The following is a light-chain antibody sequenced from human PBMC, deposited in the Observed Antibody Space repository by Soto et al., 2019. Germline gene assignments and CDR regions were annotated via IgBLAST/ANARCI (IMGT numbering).Light chain of an antibody. CDR3: QQYTGPPTT. J-gene: IGKJ5*01. Sequence: QRPGQAPRLIIYGASTRAAGIPDRFSGSRSGTDCTLTITRLEPEDSAVYFCQQYTGPPTTLSQGTRLE. CDR2: GAS. V-gene: IGKV3-20*01.